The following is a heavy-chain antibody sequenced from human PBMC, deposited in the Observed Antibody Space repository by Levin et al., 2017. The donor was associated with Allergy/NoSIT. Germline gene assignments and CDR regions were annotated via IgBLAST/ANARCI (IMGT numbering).Heavy chain of an antibody. CDR2: IYYSGST. CDR3: ARHGSSSYYYFDY. J-gene: IGHJ4*02. CDR1: GGSLSSSSYY. D-gene: IGHD6-13*01. V-gene: IGHV4-39*01. Sequence: SETLSLTCNVSGGSLSSSSYYWGWIRQPPGTELEWIGSIYYSGSTYYNPSLKSRVTISVDTSKNQFSLKVSSGTAADTAVYFCARHGSSSYYYFDYWGQGTLVTVSS.